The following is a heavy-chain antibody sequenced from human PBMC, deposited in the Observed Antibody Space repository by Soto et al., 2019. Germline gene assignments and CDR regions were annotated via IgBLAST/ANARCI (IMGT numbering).Heavy chain of an antibody. CDR2: IYWDDDK. V-gene: IGHV2-5*02. CDR3: ANIDPKIVTAGGHGGVDF. CDR1: GFSVSSSGEG. J-gene: IGHJ4*02. D-gene: IGHD2-21*02. Sequence: QITLKESGPTLVKPTQTLTLTCTVSGFSVSSSGEGVGWIRQPPGKALEWLALIYWDDDKRYSPSLKSRLTITKXTXXXQXXLTLTNMDPVDTATYYCANIDPKIVTAGGHGGVDFWGQGTLVTVSS.